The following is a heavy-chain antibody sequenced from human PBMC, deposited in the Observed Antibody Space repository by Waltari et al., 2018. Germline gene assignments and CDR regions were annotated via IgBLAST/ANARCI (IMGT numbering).Heavy chain of an antibody. Sequence: EVQLVESGGGLVQPGRSLRLSCAASGFTFDDYAMHWVRQAPGKGLEWVSGISWNSGSIGYADSVKGRFTISRDNAKNSLYLQMNSLRAEDTALYYCAKDLAEAMIVVGLDYWGQGTLVTVSS. CDR3: AKDLAEAMIVVGLDY. J-gene: IGHJ4*02. V-gene: IGHV3-9*01. CDR1: GFTFDDYA. D-gene: IGHD3-22*01. CDR2: ISWNSGSI.